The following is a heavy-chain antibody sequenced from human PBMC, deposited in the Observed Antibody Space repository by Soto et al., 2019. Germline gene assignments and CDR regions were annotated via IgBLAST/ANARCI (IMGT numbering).Heavy chain of an antibody. CDR2: INPSGGST. J-gene: IGHJ4*02. CDR1: GYTFTSYY. D-gene: IGHD4-17*01. CDR3: ARDVTTTSLGY. V-gene: IGHV1-46*03. Sequence: QVQLVQSGAEVKKPGASVKVSCKASGYTFTSYYMHWVRQAPGQGLEWMGIINPSGGSTSYAQKCQARVNMTRDTSTSTVYIAVNSLSSQHTSVYYCARDVTTTSLGYLGQGDLGTVSS.